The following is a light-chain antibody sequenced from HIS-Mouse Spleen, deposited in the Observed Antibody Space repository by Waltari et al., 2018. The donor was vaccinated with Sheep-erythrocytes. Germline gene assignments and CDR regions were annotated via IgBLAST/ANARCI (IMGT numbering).Light chain of an antibody. CDR3: CSYAGSSTWV. CDR2: EGS. Sequence: QSALTQPASVSGSPGQSLTLSCTGTRSAVGSYTLVSWYQQHPGKAPKLMIYEGSKRPSGVSNRFSGSKSGNTASLTISGLQAEDEADYYCCSYAGSSTWVFGGGTKLTVL. CDR1: RSAVGSYTL. J-gene: IGLJ3*02. V-gene: IGLV2-23*01.